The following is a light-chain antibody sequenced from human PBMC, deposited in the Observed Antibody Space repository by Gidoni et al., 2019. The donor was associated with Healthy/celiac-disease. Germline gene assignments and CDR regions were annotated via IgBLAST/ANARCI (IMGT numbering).Light chain of an antibody. J-gene: IGLJ2*01. CDR2: EVS. CDR3: SSYTSSSTL. Sequence: QSALTQPASVSGSPGQSITISCTGPGTDVGGYNSVSWSQQQPGKAPILMIYEVSNRPSGVSNLFSGSKSGNTASMTISGLQAEDEADYYCSSYTSSSTLFGGGTKLTVL. CDR1: GTDVGGYNS. V-gene: IGLV2-14*01.